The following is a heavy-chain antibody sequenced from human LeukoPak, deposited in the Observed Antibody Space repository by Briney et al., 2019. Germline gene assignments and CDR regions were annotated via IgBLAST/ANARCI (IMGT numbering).Heavy chain of an antibody. D-gene: IGHD3-10*01. J-gene: IGHJ4*02. V-gene: IGHV3-11*04. Sequence: GGSLRLSCAASGFTFSDYYMSWVRQAPGKGLEWVSYISGSGTTIYYEDSVRGRFTISRDNARNSLFLQMNSLRAEDTAMYYCTREDFYYASGYWGQGTLVTVSS. CDR2: ISGSGTTI. CDR1: GFTFSDYY. CDR3: TREDFYYASGY.